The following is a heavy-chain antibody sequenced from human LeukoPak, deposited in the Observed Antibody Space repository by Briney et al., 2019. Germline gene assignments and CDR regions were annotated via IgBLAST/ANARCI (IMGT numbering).Heavy chain of an antibody. CDR2: TSGSGGRT. V-gene: IGHV3-23*01. D-gene: IGHD2-2*01. Sequence: PGGSLRLSCAASGFTFSSYGMHWVRQAPGKGLEWVAVTSGSGGRTYYADSVEGRFTMSRDNSKNTIYLQMNSLRAEDTAVYYCAKNLMPVLAPSALAFDYWGQGTLVTVSS. CDR1: GFTFSSYG. CDR3: AKNLMPVLAPSALAFDY. J-gene: IGHJ4*02.